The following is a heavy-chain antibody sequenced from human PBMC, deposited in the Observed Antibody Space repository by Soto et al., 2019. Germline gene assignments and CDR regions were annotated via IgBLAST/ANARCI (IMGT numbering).Heavy chain of an antibody. CDR1: GGTFSSYT. D-gene: IGHD2-2*01. Sequence: QVQLVQSGAEVKKPGSSVKVSCKASGGTFSSYTISWVRQAPGQGLEWMGRIIPILGIANYAQKFQGRVTITADKSTSTAYMELSSLRSEDTAVYYCASSCSSTGCYGGAFDIWGQGTMVTVSS. CDR3: ASSCSSTGCYGGAFDI. J-gene: IGHJ3*02. CDR2: IIPILGIA. V-gene: IGHV1-69*02.